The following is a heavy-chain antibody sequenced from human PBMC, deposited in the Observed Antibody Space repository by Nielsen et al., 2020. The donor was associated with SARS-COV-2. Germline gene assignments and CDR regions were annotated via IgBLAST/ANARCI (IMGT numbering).Heavy chain of an antibody. J-gene: IGHJ6*02. V-gene: IGHV3-11*05. CDR2: ISSSSSYT. D-gene: IGHD1-26*01. CDR3: ARDRSGAVNYYYYGMDV. Sequence: RQAPGKGLEWVSYISSSSSYTNYADSVKGRFTISRDNAKNSLYLQMNSLRAEDTAVYYCARDRSGAVNYYYYGMDVWGQGTTVTVSS.